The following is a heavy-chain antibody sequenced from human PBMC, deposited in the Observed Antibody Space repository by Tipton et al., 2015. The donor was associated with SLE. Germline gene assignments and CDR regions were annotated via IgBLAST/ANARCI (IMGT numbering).Heavy chain of an antibody. CDR3: AEDDYASGIT. CDR1: GFTFSNYA. CDR2: ISGLGGST. D-gene: IGHD3-10*01. Sequence: GSLRLSCAASGFTFSNYAMSWARKAPGKGMEWVGGISGLGGSTYYGHSVKGRFTISRDNTKNTLYLQMNSLRVEDTAVYFCAEDDYASGITWGQGPLVTVSS. J-gene: IGHJ5*02. V-gene: IGHV3-23*01.